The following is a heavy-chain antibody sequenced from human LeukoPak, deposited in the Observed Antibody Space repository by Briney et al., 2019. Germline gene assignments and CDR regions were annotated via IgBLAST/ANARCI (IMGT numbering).Heavy chain of an antibody. D-gene: IGHD2-21*02. CDR2: INSDGSST. V-gene: IGHV3-74*01. CDR3: ARDGKGLVTNTFDY. J-gene: IGHJ4*02. CDR1: GFTFNIYR. Sequence: GGSLRLSCSASGFTFNIYRMHWVRQAPGKGLVWVAHINSDGSSTSKADSVKGRFTISRDNAQNTLYLRMNNLRAEDTAVYYCARDGKGLVTNTFDYWGQGTLVTVSS.